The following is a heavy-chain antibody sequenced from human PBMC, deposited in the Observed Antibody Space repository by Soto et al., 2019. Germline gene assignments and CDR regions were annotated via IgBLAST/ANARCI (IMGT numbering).Heavy chain of an antibody. CDR2: IYHSGNT. J-gene: IGHJ4*02. Sequence: SETLSLTGAVSGYSITNGYYWGWIRQPPGKGLEWIGSIYHSGNTYYNPSLKSRVTLSIDTSKNQFSLKLRSVTAADTAMYYCARVKLAGRGSFHDWGQGTLVTVS. V-gene: IGHV4-38-2*01. CDR1: GYSITNGYY. CDR3: ARVKLAGRGSFHD. D-gene: IGHD3-3*02.